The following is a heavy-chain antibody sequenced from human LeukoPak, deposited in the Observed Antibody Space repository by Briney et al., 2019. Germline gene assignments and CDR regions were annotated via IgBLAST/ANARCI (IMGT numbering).Heavy chain of an antibody. D-gene: IGHD6-19*01. J-gene: IGHJ5*02. CDR1: GGSISSYY. Sequence: PSETLSFNCTGSGGSISSYYWSWIRQPPGKGLEWIGYIYYSGSTNYNPSLKSRVTISVDTSKHQFSLQLSSVTGAGTAVYYCARVRGQWLLNWFYPWGEGTLVTVSS. V-gene: IGHV4-59*01. CDR2: IYYSGST. CDR3: ARVRGQWLLNWFYP.